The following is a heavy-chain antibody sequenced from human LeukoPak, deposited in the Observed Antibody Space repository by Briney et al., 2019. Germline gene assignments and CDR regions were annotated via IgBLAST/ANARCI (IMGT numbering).Heavy chain of an antibody. CDR2: LYSGSDT. V-gene: IGHV3-53*01. D-gene: IGHD3-3*02. Sequence: PGGSLTLSCAASGFSVSLNYMNWVRQAPGKGLEWVSILYSGSDTYYADSVKGRFTIPRDSSKNMLFLHMNSLRAEDTAVYYCARVGDHFHWYLDLWGRGTLVTVSS. CDR1: GFSVSLNY. CDR3: ARVGDHFHWYLDL. J-gene: IGHJ2*01.